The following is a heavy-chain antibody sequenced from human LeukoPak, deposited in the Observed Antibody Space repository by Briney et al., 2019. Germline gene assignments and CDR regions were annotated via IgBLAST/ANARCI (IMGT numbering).Heavy chain of an antibody. CDR2: IYSDGRT. Sequence: GGSLRLSCAASGFTLSSNYMSWVRQAPGKGLEWVSVIYSDGRTYYSGSVKGRFTVSRDNSKNTLYLQMNSLRAEDTAVYYCARASYYYQSSGYYGFDYWGQGPLVTVSS. D-gene: IGHD3-22*01. V-gene: IGHV3-53*01. J-gene: IGHJ4*02. CDR1: GFTLSSNY. CDR3: ARASYYYQSSGYYGFDY.